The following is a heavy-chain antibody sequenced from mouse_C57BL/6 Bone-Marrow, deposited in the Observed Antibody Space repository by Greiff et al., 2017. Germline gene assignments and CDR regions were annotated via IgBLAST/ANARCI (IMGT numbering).Heavy chain of an antibody. J-gene: IGHJ2*01. V-gene: IGHV1-64*01. D-gene: IGHD2-4*01. CDR3: ARNDYD. CDR2: IHPSSGST. Sequence: VQLQQPGAELVKPGASVKLSCKASGYTFTGYWMHWVKQRPGKSLEWIGKIHPSSGSTNYHEKFKSKATLTVDKSSITAYMQLSSLASEDSAVYYCARNDYDWGQGTTLTVSS. CDR1: GYTFTGYW.